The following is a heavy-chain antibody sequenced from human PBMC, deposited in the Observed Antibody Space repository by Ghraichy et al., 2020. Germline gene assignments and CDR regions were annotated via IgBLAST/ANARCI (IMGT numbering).Heavy chain of an antibody. CDR2: IDWDDDK. V-gene: IGHV2-70*01. Sequence: QTLSLTCTFSGFSLSTSGMCVSWIHQPPGKALEWLALIDWDDDKYYSTSLKTRLTISKDTSKNQVVLTMTNMDPVDTATYYCSRTQTYYDILTGYSFLTESDAFDIWGQGTMVTVSS. J-gene: IGHJ3*02. D-gene: IGHD3-9*01. CDR3: SRTQTYYDILTGYSFLTESDAFDI. CDR1: GFSLSTSGMC.